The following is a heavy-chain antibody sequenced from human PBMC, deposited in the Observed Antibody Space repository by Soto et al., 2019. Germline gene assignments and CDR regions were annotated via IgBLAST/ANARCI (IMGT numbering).Heavy chain of an antibody. V-gene: IGHV4-31*03. J-gene: IGHJ4*02. CDR2: IYYSGST. CDR3: ARGIAAAGSFDY. CDR1: GGSISSGGYY. D-gene: IGHD6-13*01. Sequence: QVELQESGPGLVKPSQTLSLTCTVSGGSISSGGYYWGWIRQHPGKGLEWIGYIYYSGSTDYNPSLKSRVTISVDPSKNQFSLKLSSVTAADTAVYYCARGIAAAGSFDYWGQGTLVTVSS.